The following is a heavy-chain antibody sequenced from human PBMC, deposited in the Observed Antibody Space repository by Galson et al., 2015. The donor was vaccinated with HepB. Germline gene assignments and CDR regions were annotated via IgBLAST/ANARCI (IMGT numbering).Heavy chain of an antibody. J-gene: IGHJ4*02. CDR2: IIPIFGTP. CDR1: GGTFTSYA. Sequence: SCKASGGTFTSYAISWVRQAPGQGLEWMGGIIPIFGTPVYAQKFQGRVTITADESTSTAYMELSSLRSEDTAVYYCAGHFTVPLRGRFDYWGQGTLVTVSS. CDR3: AGHFTVPLRGRFDY. V-gene: IGHV1-69*01. D-gene: IGHD4-17*01.